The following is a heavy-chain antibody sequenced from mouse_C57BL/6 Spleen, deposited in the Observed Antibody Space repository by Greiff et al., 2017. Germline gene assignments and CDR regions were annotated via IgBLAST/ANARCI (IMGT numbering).Heavy chain of an antibody. V-gene: IGHV1-5*01. CDR2: IYPGNSDT. Sequence: VQLQQSGTVLVRPGASVKMSCKTSGYTFTSYWMHWVKQRPGQGLEWIGAIYPGNSDTSYNQKFKGKAKLTAVTSASTAYMQLSSLTTEDSAVYYCTSGDDSYEDYNYSMDYWGQGTSVTVSS. J-gene: IGHJ4*01. D-gene: IGHD2-12*01. CDR1: GYTFTSYW. CDR3: TSGDDSYEDYNYSMDY.